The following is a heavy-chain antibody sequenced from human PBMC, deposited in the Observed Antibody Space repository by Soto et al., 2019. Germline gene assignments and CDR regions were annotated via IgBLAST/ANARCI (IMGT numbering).Heavy chain of an antibody. CDR3: ARSLRLGGGGYYFYGMDV. D-gene: IGHD3-22*01. Sequence: PSETLSLTCTVSGGSISSYYWSWIRQPPGKGLEWIGYIYYSGSTNYNPSLKSRVTISVDTSKNQFSLELSSVTAADTAVYYCARSLRLGGGGYYFYGMDVWGQGTTVT. J-gene: IGHJ6*02. V-gene: IGHV4-59*01. CDR1: GGSISSYY. CDR2: IYYSGST.